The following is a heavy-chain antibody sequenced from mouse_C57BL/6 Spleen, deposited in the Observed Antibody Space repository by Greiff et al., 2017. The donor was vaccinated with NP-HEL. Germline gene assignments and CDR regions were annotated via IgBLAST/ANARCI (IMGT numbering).Heavy chain of an antibody. V-gene: IGHV14-2*01. D-gene: IGHD1-1*01. CDR2: IDPEDGET. CDR1: GFNIKDYY. J-gene: IGHJ3*01. Sequence: EVQLQQSGAELVKPGASVKLSCTASGFNIKDYYMHWVKQRTEQGLEWIGRIDPEDGETTSAPKFQGKATMTADTSSNTAYLQLSSLTSEDTAVYYCARNHYGSSSWFAYWGQGTLVTVSA. CDR3: ARNHYGSSSWFAY.